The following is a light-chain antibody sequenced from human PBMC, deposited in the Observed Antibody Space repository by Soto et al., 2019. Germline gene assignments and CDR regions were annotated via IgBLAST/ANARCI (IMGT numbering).Light chain of an antibody. J-gene: IGLJ2*01. V-gene: IGLV2-14*03. CDR2: DVT. Sequence: QSALTQPASVSGSPGQSIAISCTGTSSDVGAYDYVSWYQQHPGEAPKLMIFDVTRRPSGVSDRFSGSKSGTTASLTISGLQTEDEADYCCTSYTTKSTVAFGGGTKVTV. CDR3: TSYTTKSTVA. CDR1: SSDVGAYDY.